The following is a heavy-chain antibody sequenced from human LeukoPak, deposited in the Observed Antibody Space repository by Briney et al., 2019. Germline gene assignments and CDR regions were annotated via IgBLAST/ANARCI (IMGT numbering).Heavy chain of an antibody. J-gene: IGHJ4*02. V-gene: IGHV4-59*08. CDR3: ARSEWLRALSLFDY. Sequence: SETLSLTCTVSGGSISSYYWSWIRQPPGKGLEWIGYIYYSGSTNYNPSLKSRVTISVDTSKNQFSLKLSSVTAADTAVYYCARSEWLRALSLFDYWGQGTLVTVSS. CDR2: IYYSGST. CDR1: GGSISSYY. D-gene: IGHD5-12*01.